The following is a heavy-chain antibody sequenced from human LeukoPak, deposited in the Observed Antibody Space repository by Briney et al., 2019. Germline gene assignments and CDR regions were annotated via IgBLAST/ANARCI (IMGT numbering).Heavy chain of an antibody. Sequence: SETLSLTCTVSGGSISSYYWSWIRQPAGKGLEWIGRIYTSGSTNYNPSLKSRVTISVDTSKNQFSLKLSSVTAADTAVYYCARDRQDSSTQPNYYYYYMDVWGKGTTVTISS. CDR2: IYTSGST. CDR3: ARDRQDSSTQPNYYYYYMDV. J-gene: IGHJ6*03. CDR1: GGSISSYY. V-gene: IGHV4-4*07. D-gene: IGHD6-13*01.